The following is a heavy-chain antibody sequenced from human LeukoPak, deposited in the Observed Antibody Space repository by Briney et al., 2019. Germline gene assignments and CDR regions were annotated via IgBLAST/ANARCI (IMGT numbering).Heavy chain of an antibody. CDR3: AKNAGYSYGLYYFDY. CDR1: GFPFSSYA. D-gene: IGHD5-18*01. V-gene: IGHV3-23*01. J-gene: IGHJ4*02. CDR2: IISSGDIT. Sequence: GGSLRLSCTASGFPFSSYAMSWVRLAPGRGLEWVSSIISSGDITYYPDSLKGRFTISRDNSKNTVYLQMDSLRADDSAVYYCAKNAGYSYGLYYFDYWGQGALVTVSS.